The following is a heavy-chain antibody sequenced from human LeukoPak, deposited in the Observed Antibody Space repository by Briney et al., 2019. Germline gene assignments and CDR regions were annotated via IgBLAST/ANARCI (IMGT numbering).Heavy chain of an antibody. Sequence: RSGALSLTCPFTLCSLLSYSWSWIGQPPGTGLEWMGYIYYSGSTNYNPSLKSRVTISVDTSKNQFSLKLSSVTAADTAVYYCARSGRGVIHKFPDYWGQGTLVTVSS. V-gene: IGHV4-59*01. CDR2: IYYSGST. J-gene: IGHJ4*02. CDR3: ARSGRGVIHKFPDY. D-gene: IGHD3-10*01. CDR1: LCSLLSYS.